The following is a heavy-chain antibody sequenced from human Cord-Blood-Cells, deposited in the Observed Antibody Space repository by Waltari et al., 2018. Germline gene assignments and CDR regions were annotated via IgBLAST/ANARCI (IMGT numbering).Heavy chain of an antibody. Sequence: QVQLVQSGAEVKKPGASVQVSCKVSGYTLTELSMHWVRQAPGKGLEWMGGFDPEDGETIYARKFQGRVTMTEDTATDTAYMELSSLSSEDTAVYYCATDWANGHAFDIWGQGTMVTVSS. J-gene: IGHJ3*02. V-gene: IGHV1-24*01. CDR2: FDPEDGET. D-gene: IGHD3-16*01. CDR1: GYTLTELS. CDR3: ATDWANGHAFDI.